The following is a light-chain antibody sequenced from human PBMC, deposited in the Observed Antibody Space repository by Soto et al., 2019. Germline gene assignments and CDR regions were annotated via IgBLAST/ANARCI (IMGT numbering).Light chain of an antibody. CDR2: SNN. CDR3: EAWDGSLNAVL. Sequence: QLVLTQPPSASGTPGQRVTISCSGSSSNIGTNTVNWYQHLPGSAPKLLIYSNNQRPSGVPDRFSGSKSGTSASLAISGLQPDDEADYYCEAWDGSLNAVLFGGGTKLTVL. J-gene: IGLJ2*01. CDR1: SSNIGTNT. V-gene: IGLV1-44*01.